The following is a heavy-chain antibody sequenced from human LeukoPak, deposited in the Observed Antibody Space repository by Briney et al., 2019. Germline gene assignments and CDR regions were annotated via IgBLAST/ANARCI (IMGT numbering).Heavy chain of an antibody. CDR2: ISPNSGGT. J-gene: IGHJ6*03. V-gene: IGHV1-2*02. Sequence: ASVRVSCKASGYIFIVHYIHWVRQAPGQGLEWMGWISPNSGGTNYAQTFQGRVTMTRDTSMSTVYMELSSLRSDDTAVYYCARDHSVATIGRGYDYYMGVWGKGTTVTVSS. CDR3: ARDHSVATIGRGYDYYMGV. D-gene: IGHD5-12*01. CDR1: GYIFIVHY.